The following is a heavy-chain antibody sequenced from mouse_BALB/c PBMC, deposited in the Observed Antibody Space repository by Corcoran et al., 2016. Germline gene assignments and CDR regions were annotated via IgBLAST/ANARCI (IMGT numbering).Heavy chain of an antibody. CDR1: GYTFTSYD. D-gene: IGHD2-4*01. Sequence: EVQLQQSGPELVKPGASVKISCKASGYTFTSYDMNWVKQRHGKSLEWIGCISRSNGGTSYNQKFKGKATFTVDTSSSTAYMQFNSLTSEDSAVYYCANDNYDYDWFAYWGQGTLVTVSS. CDR2: ISRSNGGT. J-gene: IGHJ3*01. V-gene: IGHV1-34*02. CDR3: ANDNYDYDWFAY.